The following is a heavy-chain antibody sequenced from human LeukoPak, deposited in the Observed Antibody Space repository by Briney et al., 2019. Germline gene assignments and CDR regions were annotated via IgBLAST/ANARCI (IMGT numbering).Heavy chain of an antibody. J-gene: IGHJ4*02. V-gene: IGHV1-2*02. CDR3: ARGPDIVVVVAATTLGY. Sequence: GASVKVSCKASGYTFTVYYMHWVRQAPGQGLEWMGWINPNSGGTNYAQKFQGRVTMTRDTYISTAYMELSRLRSDDTAVYYCARGPDIVVVVAATTLGYWGQGTLVTVSS. CDR2: INPNSGGT. D-gene: IGHD2-15*01. CDR1: GYTFTVYY.